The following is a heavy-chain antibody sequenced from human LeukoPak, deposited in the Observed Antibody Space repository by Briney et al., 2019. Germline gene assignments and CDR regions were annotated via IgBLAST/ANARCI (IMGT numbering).Heavy chain of an antibody. D-gene: IGHD3-10*01. V-gene: IGHV3-30*04. Sequence: QPGRSLRLSGAASGFTFSSYAMHWVRQAPGKGLEWVAVVSYDGSNKYYADSVKGRFTISRDNSKNTLYLQMNSLRAEDTAVYYCARSTMVRGVIFDYWGQGTLVTVSS. CDR1: GFTFSSYA. CDR3: ARSTMVRGVIFDY. CDR2: VSYDGSNK. J-gene: IGHJ4*02.